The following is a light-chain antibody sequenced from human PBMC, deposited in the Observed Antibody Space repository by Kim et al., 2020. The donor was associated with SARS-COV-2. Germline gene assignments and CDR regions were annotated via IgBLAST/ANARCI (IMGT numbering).Light chain of an antibody. CDR2: WAS. Sequence: DIVMTQSPDSLAVSLGERATLNCKSSQTVLYNSNNKNYLAWYQQKPGQAPKLLIYWASIRESGVSDRFSGSGSETDFTLTISSLQAEDVAVYYCQQYYSTPPSLGQETKLEIK. V-gene: IGKV4-1*01. CDR3: QQYYSTPPS. CDR1: QTVLYNSNNKNY. J-gene: IGKJ2*03.